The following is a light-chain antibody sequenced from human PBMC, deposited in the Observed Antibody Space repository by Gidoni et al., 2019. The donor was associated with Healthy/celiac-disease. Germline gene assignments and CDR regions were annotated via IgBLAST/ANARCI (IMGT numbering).Light chain of an antibody. V-gene: IGKV1-39*01. CDR3: QQSYSTPVT. Sequence: DIQMTQSPSSLSAAVGDSVTITCRASQSISSYLNWYQQKPGKAPKLLIYAASSLQSGVPSRFSCRGSGTDFTLTLSSLQPADFAPYYCQQSYSTPVTFGQGTRLEIK. CDR1: QSISSY. J-gene: IGKJ5*01. CDR2: AAS.